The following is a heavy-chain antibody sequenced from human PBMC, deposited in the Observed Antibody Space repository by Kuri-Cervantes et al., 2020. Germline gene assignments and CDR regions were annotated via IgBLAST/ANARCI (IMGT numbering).Heavy chain of an antibody. V-gene: IGHV1-18*01. D-gene: IGHD1-26*01. CDR3: ATNAIPRGELSAFDI. CDR1: GYTFTSYG. Sequence: ASVKVSCKASGYTFTSYGISWVRQAPGQGLEWMGWVSAYNGNTNYAQKLQGRVTMTEDTSTDTAYMELSSLRSEDTAVYYCATNAIPRGELSAFDIWGQGTMVTVSS. CDR2: VSAYNGNT. J-gene: IGHJ3*02.